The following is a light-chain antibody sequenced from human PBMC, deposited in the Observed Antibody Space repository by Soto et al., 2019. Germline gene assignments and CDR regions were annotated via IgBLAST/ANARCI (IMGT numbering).Light chain of an antibody. Sequence: DIQMTQSPSTLSASVGDRVTITCRASQSIRSWLAWYQQKPGKAPKLLIYKASSLESGVPSRFSGSGSGTEFTLTISSLQPDDFATYYCQQYNSWWTFGQGTKLEIK. CDR1: QSIRSW. V-gene: IGKV1-5*03. CDR3: QQYNSWWT. CDR2: KAS. J-gene: IGKJ2*02.